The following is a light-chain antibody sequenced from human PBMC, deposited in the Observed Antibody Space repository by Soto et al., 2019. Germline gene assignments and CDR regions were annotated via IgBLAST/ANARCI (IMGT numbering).Light chain of an antibody. J-gene: IGLJ1*01. CDR2: EVT. Sequence: QSALTQPPSASGSPGQSVTISCTGSSSDVGGYNYVSWYQQHPGKAPKLVISEVTKRPSGVPDRFSGSKSGNTASLTVSGLQAEDEADYYCSSYAANYKAYLFGTGTKLTVL. V-gene: IGLV2-8*01. CDR3: SSYAANYKAYL. CDR1: SSDVGGYNY.